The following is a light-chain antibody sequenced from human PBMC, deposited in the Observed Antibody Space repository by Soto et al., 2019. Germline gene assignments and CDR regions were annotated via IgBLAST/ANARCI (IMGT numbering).Light chain of an antibody. J-gene: IGLJ1*01. CDR2: EVS. V-gene: IGLV2-14*02. CDR1: SSDVGSYNL. CDR3: SSYTSSSTPLYV. Sequence: QSALTQPASVSGSPGQSITISCTGTSSDVGSYNLVSWYQQHPGKAPKLMIYEVSNRPSGVSNRFSGSKSGNTASLTISGLQAEDEADYYCSSYTSSSTPLYVFGTGTKLTVL.